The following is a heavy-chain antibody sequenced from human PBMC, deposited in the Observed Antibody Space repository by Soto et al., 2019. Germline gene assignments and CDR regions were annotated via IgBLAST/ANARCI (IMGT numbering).Heavy chain of an antibody. CDR3: AKYRRTDAEGYRLDF. Sequence: KPSETLSLTCTLSGGSICGYYWSWIRHPPGKGLEWIGYVYYSGSTKYNPSLESRVTISVDMSNNQCSLMLTSVTAADTAVYYCAKYRRTDAEGYRLDFWGQGTLVTVSS. J-gene: IGHJ4*02. CDR1: GGSICGYY. CDR2: VYYSGST. V-gene: IGHV4-59*01. D-gene: IGHD5-12*01.